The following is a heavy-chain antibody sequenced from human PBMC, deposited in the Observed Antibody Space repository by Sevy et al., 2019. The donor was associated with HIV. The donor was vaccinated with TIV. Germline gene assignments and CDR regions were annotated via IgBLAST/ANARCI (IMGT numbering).Heavy chain of an antibody. CDR1: GFTFSSYD. Sequence: GGSLRLSCVAAGFTFSSYDMHWVRQVTGKGLEWISGVGAAGDQFYPGSVKGRFTISRENAKNSFYLQMNNLRAGDTAVYYCARSGGYSDYGMDVWGQRTTVTVSS. CDR2: VGAAGDQ. V-gene: IGHV3-13*05. D-gene: IGHD5-12*01. J-gene: IGHJ6*02. CDR3: ARSGGYSDYGMDV.